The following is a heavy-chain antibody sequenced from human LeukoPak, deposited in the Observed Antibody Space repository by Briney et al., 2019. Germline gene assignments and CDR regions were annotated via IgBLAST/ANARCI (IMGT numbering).Heavy chain of an antibody. CDR1: GFTFSDYY. Sequence: GGSLRLSCAASGFTFSDYYMSWIRQAPGKGLEWVSYISSSGSTIYYADSVKGRFTITRDNSKNTLYLQMNSLRAEDTAVYYCARVYSGSYYSDYWGQGTLVTVSS. V-gene: IGHV3-11*04. J-gene: IGHJ4*02. CDR2: ISSSGSTI. D-gene: IGHD1-26*01. CDR3: ARVYSGSYYSDY.